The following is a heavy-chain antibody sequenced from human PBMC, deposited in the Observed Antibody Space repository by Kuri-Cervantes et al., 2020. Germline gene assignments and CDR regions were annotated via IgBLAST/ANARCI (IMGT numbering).Heavy chain of an antibody. Sequence: ASVKVSCKASGYTFTSYDINWVRQATGQGLEWMGWMNPNSGNTGYAQKFQGRVTITRDTSASTAYMELSSLRSEDKAVYYCALGGEVGWFDPWGQGTLVTVSS. CDR3: ALGGEVGWFDP. CDR1: GYTFTSYD. CDR2: MNPNSGNT. J-gene: IGHJ5*02. D-gene: IGHD3-16*01. V-gene: IGHV1-8*01.